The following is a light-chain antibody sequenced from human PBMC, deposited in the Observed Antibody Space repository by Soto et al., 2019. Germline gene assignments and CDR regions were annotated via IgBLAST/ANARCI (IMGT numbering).Light chain of an antibody. CDR3: QQYGRSPLT. V-gene: IGKV3-20*01. J-gene: IGKJ5*01. Sequence: EIVLTQSPGTLSLSPGERATLSCRASQSVSSRHLAWYQQKPGQAPRLLIYGASSRANGIPDRFSVSGSGTDFPLTISRLEPEDSAVYYCQQYGRSPLTFGQGTRLEIK. CDR2: GAS. CDR1: QSVSSRH.